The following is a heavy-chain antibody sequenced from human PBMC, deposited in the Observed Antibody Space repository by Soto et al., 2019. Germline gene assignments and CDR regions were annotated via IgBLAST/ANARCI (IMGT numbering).Heavy chain of an antibody. D-gene: IGHD2-15*01. J-gene: IGHJ4*02. V-gene: IGHV1-46*01. Sequence: ASVKVSCKASGYTFTRYNVHWVRQAPGQGLEWMAIINPSGGTTYYVQKFEGRVTLTTDTSTSTVYMELSSLRSDDTAVYYCARVRGGGSEYFFDYWGQGTLVTV. CDR1: GYTFTRYN. CDR2: INPSGGTT. CDR3: ARVRGGGSEYFFDY.